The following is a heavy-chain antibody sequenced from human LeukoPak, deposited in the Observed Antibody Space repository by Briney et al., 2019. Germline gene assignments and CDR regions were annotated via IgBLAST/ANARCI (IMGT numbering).Heavy chain of an antibody. J-gene: IGHJ4*02. V-gene: IGHV4-34*01. CDR1: GGSFSGYY. CDR2: INHSGSS. CDR3: ARAAPGYFDY. Sequence: PSETLSLTCAVYGGSFSGYYWSWIRQPPGKGLEWIGEINHSGSSNYNPSLKSRVTISADTSKNQFSLKLSSVTAADTAVYYCARAAPGYFDYWGQGTLVTVSS.